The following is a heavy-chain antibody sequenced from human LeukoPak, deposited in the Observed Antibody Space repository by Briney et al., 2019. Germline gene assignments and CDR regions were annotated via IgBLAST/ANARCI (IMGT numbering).Heavy chain of an antibody. CDR3: ATISGYSYGLAGWFDP. D-gene: IGHD5-18*01. V-gene: IGHV1-24*01. CDR1: GYTLTELS. J-gene: IGHJ5*02. Sequence: VASVKVSCKVSGYTLTELSMHWVRQAPGKGLEWMGGFDPEDGETIYAQKFQGRVTMTEDTSTETAYMELSSLRSEDTAVYYCATISGYSYGLAGWFDPWGQGTLVTVSS. CDR2: FDPEDGET.